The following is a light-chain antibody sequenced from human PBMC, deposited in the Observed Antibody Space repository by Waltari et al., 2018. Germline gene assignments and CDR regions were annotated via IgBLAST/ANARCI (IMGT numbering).Light chain of an antibody. CDR1: SSDIGRYNY. CDR3: SSYTSTTTPFV. CDR2: DVN. V-gene: IGLV2-14*03. Sequence: QSALTQPASVSGSPGQSITISCTGTSSDIGRYNYVSWYQQHPGKALNLIIYDVNNRPSGISDRFSGSKSANTASLTISGLQVEDEADYFCSSYTSTTTPFVFGSGTKVTVL. J-gene: IGLJ1*01.